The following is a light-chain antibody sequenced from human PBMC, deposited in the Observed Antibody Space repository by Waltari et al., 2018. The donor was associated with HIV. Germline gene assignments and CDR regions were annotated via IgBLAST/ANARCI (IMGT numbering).Light chain of an antibody. V-gene: IGLV3-1*01. CDR3: QAWDSSTVV. J-gene: IGLJ1*01. Sequence: SYELTQPPSVSVSPGQTASFSCSGHKLGDKYVSWYQQKPGQSPVTVIYQDNRRPSGVPERFSGSNSWDTATLTIRGTQPVDEADYYCQAWDSSTVVFRPWTKVTVL. CDR2: QDN. CDR1: KLGDKY.